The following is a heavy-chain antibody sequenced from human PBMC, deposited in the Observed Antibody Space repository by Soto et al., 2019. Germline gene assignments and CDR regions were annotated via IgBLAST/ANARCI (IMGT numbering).Heavy chain of an antibody. CDR2: IFWDNDK. Sequence: SGPTLVYPTPPLTLTCTFSGFSLSTGVGVGWIRQPPGKALEWLAVIFWDNDKRYSPSLRSRLTITKVASKDQVVLTMTDMDPVDTGTYSCARLYYFDSSGYLRPFDSWGQGTLVTVSS. V-gene: IGHV2-5*02. CDR1: GFSLSTGVG. D-gene: IGHD3-22*01. CDR3: ARLYYFDSSGYLRPFDS. J-gene: IGHJ4*02.